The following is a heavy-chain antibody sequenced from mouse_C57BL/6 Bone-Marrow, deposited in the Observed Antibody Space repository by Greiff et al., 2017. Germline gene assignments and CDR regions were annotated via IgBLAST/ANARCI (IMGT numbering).Heavy chain of an antibody. Sequence: QVQLQQSGAELVRPGTSVKVSCKASGYAFTNYLIEWVKQRPGQGLEWIGVINPGSGGTNYNEKFKGKATLTADKASSTAYMQLSSLTSEDSAVYFCARGVGNFYFDYWGQGTTLTVSS. CDR1: GYAFTNYL. D-gene: IGHD2-1*01. CDR3: ARGVGNFYFDY. J-gene: IGHJ2*01. CDR2: INPGSGGT. V-gene: IGHV1-54*01.